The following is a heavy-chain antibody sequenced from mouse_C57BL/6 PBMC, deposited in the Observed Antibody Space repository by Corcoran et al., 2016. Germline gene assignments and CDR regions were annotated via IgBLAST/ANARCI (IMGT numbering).Heavy chain of an antibody. J-gene: IGHJ2*01. CDR3: ARPNWAYYFDY. Sequence: EVQLQQSGPVLVKPGASVKMSCTASGYTFTDYYMNWVKQSHGKSLEWIGVINPYNGGTSYNQKFKGKATLTVDKSSSTAYMELNSLTSEDSAVYYCARPNWAYYFDYWGQGTTLTVSS. D-gene: IGHD4-1*01. CDR2: INPYNGGT. CDR1: GYTFTDYY. V-gene: IGHV1-19*01.